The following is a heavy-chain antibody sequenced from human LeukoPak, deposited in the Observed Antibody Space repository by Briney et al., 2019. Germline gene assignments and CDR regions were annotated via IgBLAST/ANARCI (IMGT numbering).Heavy chain of an antibody. V-gene: IGHV3-23*01. J-gene: IGHJ4*02. Sequence: GGSLRLSGAASGFTFSSYAMSWVPQAPGKGLEWVSAISGSGGSTYYADSVKGRFTISRDNSKNTLYLQMNSLRAEYTAVYYCAKDPIIAARPYYFDYWGQGTLVTVSS. CDR1: GFTFSSYA. CDR2: ISGSGGST. D-gene: IGHD6-6*01. CDR3: AKDPIIAARPYYFDY.